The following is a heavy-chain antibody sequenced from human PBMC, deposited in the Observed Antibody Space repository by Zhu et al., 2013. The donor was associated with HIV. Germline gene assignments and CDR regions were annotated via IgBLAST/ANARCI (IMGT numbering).Heavy chain of an antibody. D-gene: IGHD6-6*01. J-gene: IGHJ5*02. V-gene: IGHV4-34*01. CDR3: ARGWWSSSSRPIVALDP. CDR2: MTQSGTT. Sequence: QVQLQQWGAGLLKPSETLSLTCAVYGGSLSGYSWNWIRQPPGKGLEWIGEMTQSGTTRFNPSLKNRATISIDKSKNQFSLNVTSVTAADTAVYLCARGWWSSSSRPIVALDPWGQGMMVIVSS. CDR1: GGSLSGYS.